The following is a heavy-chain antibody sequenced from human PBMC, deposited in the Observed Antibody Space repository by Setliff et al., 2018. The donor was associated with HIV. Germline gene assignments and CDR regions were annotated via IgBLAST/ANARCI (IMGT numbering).Heavy chain of an antibody. J-gene: IGHJ4*02. CDR3: AHKPRILAAGTHYFDF. V-gene: IGHV2-5*02. CDR2: IYWDDDP. CDR1: GFSLSSIGVG. D-gene: IGHD6-13*01. Sequence: GSGPTLVNPKQTLTLTCTFSGFSLSSIGVGVGWIRQPPGKALEWLALIYWDDDPRYNSSLKNRLTITKDTSKNQVVLTMTVMDPVDTATYYCAHKPRILAAGTHYFDFCGQGTLVTVSS.